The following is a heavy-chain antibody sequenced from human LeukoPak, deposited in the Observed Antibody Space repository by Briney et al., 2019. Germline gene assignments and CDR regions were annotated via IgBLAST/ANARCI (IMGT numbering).Heavy chain of an antibody. CDR3: ARGGGFGPGRRDFDL. CDR1: GYTFTNYG. D-gene: IGHD3-16*01. V-gene: IGHV1-18*01. J-gene: IGHJ2*01. CDR2: ISAYNGNT. Sequence: ASVKVSCKASGYTFTNYGVSWVRQAPAQGLEWMGWISAYNGNTNYAQKLQGRVTMTTDTSTSTAYMELRSLRSDDTAVYYCARGGGFGPGRRDFDLWGRGTLVTVSS.